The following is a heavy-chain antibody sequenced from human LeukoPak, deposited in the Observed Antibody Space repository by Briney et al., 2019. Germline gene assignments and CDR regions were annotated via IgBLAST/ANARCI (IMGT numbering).Heavy chain of an antibody. D-gene: IGHD3-3*01. Sequence: GGSLRLSCAASGFTFSSYWMSWVRQAPGKGLEWVANIKQDGSEKYYVDSVKGRFTISRDNAKNSLYLQMNSLRAEDTAVYHCARAEEYYDFWSGYYRGFKRTQNFDYWGQGTLVTVSS. CDR1: GFTFSSYW. V-gene: IGHV3-7*03. CDR3: ARAEEYYDFWSGYYRGFKRTQNFDY. CDR2: IKQDGSEK. J-gene: IGHJ4*02.